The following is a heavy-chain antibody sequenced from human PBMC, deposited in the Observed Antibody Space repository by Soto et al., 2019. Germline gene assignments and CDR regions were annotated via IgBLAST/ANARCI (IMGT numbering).Heavy chain of an antibody. CDR2: IIPIFGTA. J-gene: IGHJ4*02. CDR1: GGTFSSYA. D-gene: IGHD4-4*01. CDR3: ARSPYSPDLRVDYFDY. Sequence: ASVKVSCKASGGTFSSYAISWVRQAPGQGLEWMGGIIPIFGTANYAQKFQGRVTITADESTSTAYMELSSLRSEDTAVYYCARSPYSPDLRVDYFDYWGQGTLVTVSS. V-gene: IGHV1-69*13.